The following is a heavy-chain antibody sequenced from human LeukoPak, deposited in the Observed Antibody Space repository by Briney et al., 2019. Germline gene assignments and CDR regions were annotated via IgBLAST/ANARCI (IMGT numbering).Heavy chain of an antibody. Sequence: SETLSLTCTVSGYSISSGYYWGWIRQPPGKGLEWIGGIYHSGSTYYNPSLKKRVTISAEKSKNQYSLKLSCVTAADTAVYYCARVAVVAVAAPGDYWGQGTLVTVSS. V-gene: IGHV4-38-2*02. J-gene: IGHJ4*02. D-gene: IGHD6-19*01. CDR1: GYSISSGYY. CDR3: ARVAVVAVAAPGDY. CDR2: IYHSGST.